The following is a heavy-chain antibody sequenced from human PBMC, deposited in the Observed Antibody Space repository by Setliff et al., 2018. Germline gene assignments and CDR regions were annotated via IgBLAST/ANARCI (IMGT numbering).Heavy chain of an antibody. J-gene: IGHJ3*02. CDR3: ARGREWLVRVDI. Sequence: ASVKVSCKTSGYTFTGYFIHWVRQAPRQGLEWLGWINPKSGVTSYAQKFQGRVTMTRDTSISTAYMELSRLRSDDTAVYYCARGREWLVRVDIWGQGTMVTVSS. V-gene: IGHV1-2*02. D-gene: IGHD6-19*01. CDR1: GYTFTGYF. CDR2: INPKSGVT.